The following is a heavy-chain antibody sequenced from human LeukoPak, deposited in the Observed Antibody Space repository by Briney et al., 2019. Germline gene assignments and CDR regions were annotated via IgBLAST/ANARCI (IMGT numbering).Heavy chain of an antibody. V-gene: IGHV4-31*03. CDR3: ATCAAWALYGMDV. D-gene: IGHD6-25*01. CDR2: IYYSGST. J-gene: IGHJ6*02. Sequence: PSETLSLTCTVSVGSISRSSHYCSWIRQHPGKGLEWVGYIYYSGSTYYNPSLKSRVTISVDTSKNQFSLKLSTVTAADTAVNYWATCAAWALYGMDVWGQGTTVTVSS. CDR1: VGSISRSSHY.